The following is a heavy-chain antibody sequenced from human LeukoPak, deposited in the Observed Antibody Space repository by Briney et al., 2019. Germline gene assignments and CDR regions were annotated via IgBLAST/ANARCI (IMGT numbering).Heavy chain of an antibody. V-gene: IGHV3-30*18. CDR3: AKLLGVVTAIPDAFDI. CDR1: GFTFSSYG. J-gene: IGHJ3*02. CDR2: ISYDGSNK. D-gene: IGHD2-21*02. Sequence: GGSLRLSCAASGFTFSSYGMYWVRQAPGKGLEWVAVISYDGSNKYYADSVKGRFTISRDNSKNTLYLQMNSLRAEDTAVYYCAKLLGVVTAIPDAFDIWGQGTMVTVSS.